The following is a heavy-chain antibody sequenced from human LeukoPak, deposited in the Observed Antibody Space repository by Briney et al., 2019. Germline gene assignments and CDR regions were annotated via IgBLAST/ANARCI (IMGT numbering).Heavy chain of an antibody. CDR1: GGSISSYY. CDR2: IYYSGST. D-gene: IGHD2-2*01. J-gene: IGHJ4*02. V-gene: IGHV4-59*12. CDR3: ASLTDIVVVPAATHNTRFDY. Sequence: PSETLSLTCTVSGGSISSYYWSWIRQPPGKGLEWIGYIYYSGSTNYNPSLKSRVTISVDTSKNQFSLKLSSVTAADTAVYYCASLTDIVVVPAATHNTRFDYWGQGTLVTVSS.